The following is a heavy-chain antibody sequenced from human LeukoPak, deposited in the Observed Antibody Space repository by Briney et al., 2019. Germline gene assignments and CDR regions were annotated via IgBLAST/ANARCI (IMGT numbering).Heavy chain of an antibody. CDR3: ARHSFSGSHDY. J-gene: IGHJ4*02. CDR1: GGSISSGSYY. V-gene: IGHV4-61*02. D-gene: IGHD3-10*01. CDR2: IYTSGST. Sequence: PSETLSLTCTVSGGSISSGSYYWSWIRQPAGKGLEWIGRIYTSGSTNYNPSLKSRVTISVDTSKNQFSLKLSSVTAADTAVYYCARHSFSGSHDYWGQGTLVTVSS.